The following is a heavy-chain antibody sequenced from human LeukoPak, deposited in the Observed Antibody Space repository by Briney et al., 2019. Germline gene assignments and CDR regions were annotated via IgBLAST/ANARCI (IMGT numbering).Heavy chain of an antibody. V-gene: IGHV4-59*04. Sequence: SETLSLTCTVSGGSISSYYWSWIRQPPGKGLQWIGSIFSTGSTYYNPSLKSRVTISIDTSKNHFSLRLNSVTAADTAVYYCAWGRQLNFFDLWGQGTLVTVSS. CDR1: GGSISSYY. CDR3: AWGRQLNFFDL. CDR2: IFSTGST. D-gene: IGHD2-2*01. J-gene: IGHJ4*02.